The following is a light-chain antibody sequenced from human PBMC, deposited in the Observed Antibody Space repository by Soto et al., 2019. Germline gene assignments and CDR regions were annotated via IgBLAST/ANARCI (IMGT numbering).Light chain of an antibody. CDR1: QDISNF. V-gene: IGKV1-33*01. Sequence: DIQMTQSPSSLSASIGDRVTISCQAIQDISNFLNWYQQEPRKAPNLLIYDASNLETGVPSRFSRCGSGTDFTFTISSLQAEDIATYYCQQYDYVPRGLTFGGGTKVEI. J-gene: IGKJ4*01. CDR3: QQYDYVPRGLT. CDR2: DAS.